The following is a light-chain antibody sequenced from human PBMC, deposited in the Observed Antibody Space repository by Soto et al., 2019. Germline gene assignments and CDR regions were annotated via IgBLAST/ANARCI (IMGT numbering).Light chain of an antibody. J-gene: IGLJ2*01. Sequence: QSALTQPASLSGSPGQSITISCTGTSSDVGAYNSVSWYQHHPGKAPKLMIYEVSNRPSGVSNRFSGSKSGTTASLTISGRQAEDDADYICSSFTTTNPLVGFGGRTKLTVL. CDR3: SSFTTTNPLVG. CDR2: EVS. CDR1: SSDVGAYNS. V-gene: IGLV2-14*01.